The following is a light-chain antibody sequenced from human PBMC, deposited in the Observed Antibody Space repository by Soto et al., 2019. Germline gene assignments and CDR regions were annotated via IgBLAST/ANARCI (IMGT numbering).Light chain of an antibody. V-gene: IGLV1-40*01. CDR2: ENT. J-gene: IGLJ1*01. Sequence: QSVLMQPPSVSGAPGQSVTISCTGTSSNVGAGYGVYWYQKLPGTAPKLLILENTNRPSGLPDRFSASTSGISASLTITGRQAEDEAADYFQSDDTSLTYVFGPGTKLTVL. CDR3: QSDDTSLTYV. CDR1: SSNVGAGYG.